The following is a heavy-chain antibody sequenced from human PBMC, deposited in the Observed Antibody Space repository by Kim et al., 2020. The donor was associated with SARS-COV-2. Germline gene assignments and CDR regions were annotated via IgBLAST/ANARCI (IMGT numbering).Heavy chain of an antibody. Sequence: SGGSTFYSPSLKSRVTISVDTSRNQFSLKLSSVTAADTALFYCARGLEYWGQGTLVTVSS. CDR2: SGGST. CDR3: ARGLEY. V-gene: IGHV4-39*01. J-gene: IGHJ4*02.